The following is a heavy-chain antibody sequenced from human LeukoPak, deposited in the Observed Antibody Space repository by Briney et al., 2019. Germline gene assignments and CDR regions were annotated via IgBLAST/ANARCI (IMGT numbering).Heavy chain of an antibody. CDR1: GYTFTGYY. J-gene: IGHJ6*03. D-gene: IGHD3-10*01. Sequence: GASVKVSCKASGYTFTGYYMHWVRQAPGQGLEWMGWINPNSGGTNYAQKFQGRVTMTRDTSISTAYMELSRLRSDDTAVYYCARDLVTYYYGSGSYGYYYYMDVWGKGTTVIISS. CDR3: ARDLVTYYYGSGSYGYYYYMDV. CDR2: INPNSGGT. V-gene: IGHV1-2*02.